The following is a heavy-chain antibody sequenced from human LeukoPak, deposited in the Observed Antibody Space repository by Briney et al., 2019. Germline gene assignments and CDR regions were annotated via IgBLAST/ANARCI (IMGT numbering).Heavy chain of an antibody. CDR1: GGSISAYY. CDR2: INYSGNT. J-gene: IGHJ5*02. Sequence: SETLSLTCTVSGGSISAYYWSWTRQPPGKGLEWIGYINYSGNTNYNPSLKSRVTISVATSKNQFSLKLSSVTAADTAVYYCASFSWGSGSYNQEAIWSWFDPWGQGTLVIVSS. D-gene: IGHD3-10*01. V-gene: IGHV4-59*08. CDR3: ASFSWGSGSYNQEAIWSWFDP.